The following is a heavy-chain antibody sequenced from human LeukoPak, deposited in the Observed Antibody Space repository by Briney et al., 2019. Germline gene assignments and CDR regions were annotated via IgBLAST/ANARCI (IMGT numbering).Heavy chain of an antibody. V-gene: IGHV4-39*07. J-gene: IGHJ6*02. CDR3: ARFWGLGLSRGPSGVDV. CDR2: MYYIGNA. CDR1: GGSVKNSNYY. Sequence: SETLSLTCTVSGGSVKNSNYYWGWIRQPPGKDLEWVGSMYYIGNAYYSPTLMSRVTMSVDTSKNQFSLKLSSVTAADTAVYYCARFWGLGLSRGPSGVDVWGQGTTVTVPS. D-gene: IGHD3-10*01.